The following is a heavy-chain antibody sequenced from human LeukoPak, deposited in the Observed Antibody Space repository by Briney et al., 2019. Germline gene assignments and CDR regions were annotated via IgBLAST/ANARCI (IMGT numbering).Heavy chain of an antibody. Sequence: GGSLRLSCAASGFTFSSFAMNWVRQAPGKGLEWVSAISGSGGSTYYADSVKGRFTISRDNSKNTLYLQMNSLRAEDTAVYYCAKDTAYYYDSSGYFHWGQGTLVTVSS. V-gene: IGHV3-23*01. J-gene: IGHJ4*02. D-gene: IGHD3-22*01. CDR2: ISGSGGST. CDR1: GFTFSSFA. CDR3: AKDTAYYYDSSGYFH.